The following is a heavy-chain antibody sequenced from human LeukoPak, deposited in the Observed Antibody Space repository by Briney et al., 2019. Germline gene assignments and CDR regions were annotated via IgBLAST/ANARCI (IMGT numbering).Heavy chain of an antibody. V-gene: IGHV3-23*01. J-gene: IGHJ4*02. CDR1: GFTFSSYG. D-gene: IGHD5-12*01. Sequence: GGTLRLSCAASGFTFSSYGMSWVRQAPGKGLEWVSAISGSGGSTYYADSVKGRFTISRDNSKNTLYLQMNSLRAEDTAVYYCAKDWGEYSGYGWGQGTLVTVSS. CDR2: ISGSGGST. CDR3: AKDWGEYSGYG.